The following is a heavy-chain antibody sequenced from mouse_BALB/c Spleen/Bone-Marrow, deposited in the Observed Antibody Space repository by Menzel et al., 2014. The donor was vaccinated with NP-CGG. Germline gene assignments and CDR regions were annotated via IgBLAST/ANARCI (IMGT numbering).Heavy chain of an antibody. CDR3: ASYYYGSSGFAY. J-gene: IGHJ3*01. V-gene: IGHV14-3*02. Sequence: EVQGVESEAELVKPGASVKLSCTASGFNIKDTYMHWVKQRPEQGLEWIGRIDPANGNTKYDPKFQGKATITADTSSNTAYLQLSSLTSEDTAVYYCASYYYGSSGFAYWGQGTLVTVSA. CDR1: GFNIKDTY. D-gene: IGHD1-1*01. CDR2: IDPANGNT.